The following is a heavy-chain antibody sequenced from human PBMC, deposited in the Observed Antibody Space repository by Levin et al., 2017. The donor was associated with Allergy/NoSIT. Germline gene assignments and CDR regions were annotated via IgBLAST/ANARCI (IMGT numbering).Heavy chain of an antibody. V-gene: IGHV1-8*01. CDR3: ARSYYDFWSGYHNWFDP. CDR2: MNPNSGNT. D-gene: IGHD3-3*01. J-gene: IGHJ5*02. CDR1: GYTFTSYD. Sequence: PGESLKISCKASGYTFTSYDINWVRQATGQGLEWMGWMNPNSGNTGYAQKFQGRVTMTRNTSISTAYMELSSLRSEDTAVYYCARSYYDFWSGYHNWFDPWGQGTLVTVSS.